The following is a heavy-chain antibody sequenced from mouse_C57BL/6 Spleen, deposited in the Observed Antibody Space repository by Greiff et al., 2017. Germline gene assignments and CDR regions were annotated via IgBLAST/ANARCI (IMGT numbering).Heavy chain of an antibody. V-gene: IGHV1-69*01. D-gene: IGHD1-1*01. Sequence: VQLQQPGAELVMPGASVTLSCKASGYTFTSYWMHWVKQRPGQGLEWIGEIDPSDSYTNYNQTFNGKSTLTVDKSSSTAYMQLSSLTSEDSAFYYGARWDYVISPYFDDWGQGTTLTVSS. CDR2: IDPSDSYT. CDR3: ARWDYVISPYFDD. CDR1: GYTFTSYW. J-gene: IGHJ2*01.